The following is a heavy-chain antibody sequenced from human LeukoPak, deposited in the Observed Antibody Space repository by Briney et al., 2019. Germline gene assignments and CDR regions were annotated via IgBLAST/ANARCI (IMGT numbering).Heavy chain of an antibody. Sequence: PGGSLRLSCAASGFTFSSYSMNWVRQAPGKGPEWVSSISSSSSYIYYADSVKGRFTISRDNAKNSLYLQMNSLRAEDTAVYYCARDDYGDSISGYWGQGTLVTVSS. CDR2: ISSSSSYI. D-gene: IGHD4-17*01. CDR3: ARDDYGDSISGY. V-gene: IGHV3-21*01. J-gene: IGHJ4*02. CDR1: GFTFSSYS.